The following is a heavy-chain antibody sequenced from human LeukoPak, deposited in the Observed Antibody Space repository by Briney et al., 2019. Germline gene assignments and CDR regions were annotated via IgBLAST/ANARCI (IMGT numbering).Heavy chain of an antibody. J-gene: IGHJ6*03. D-gene: IGHD3-22*01. CDR2: ISSSSSYI. CDR1: GFTFSSYS. V-gene: IGHV3-21*01. CDR3: AGLLGYDSSGYYYYYYMDV. Sequence: PGGSLRLSCAASGFTFSSYSMNWVRQAPGKGLEWVSSISSSSSYIYYADSVKGRFTISRDNAKNSLYLQMNSLRAEDTAVYYCAGLLGYDSSGYYYYYYMDVWGKGTTVTVSS.